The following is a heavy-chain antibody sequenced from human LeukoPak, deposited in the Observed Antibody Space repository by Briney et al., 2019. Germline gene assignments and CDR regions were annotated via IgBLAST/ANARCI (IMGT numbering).Heavy chain of an antibody. CDR3: ATLRLGELSFDY. J-gene: IGHJ4*02. D-gene: IGHD3-16*02. CDR2: ISPIFGAA. Sequence: ASVKVSCKASGVTFSTYVINWVRQVPGQGLEWMGGISPIFGAANYAQKFQDRVSITADEYTVTAYMELSGLRSEDTAVYYCATLRLGELSFDYWGQGTLVTVSS. CDR1: GVTFSTYV. V-gene: IGHV1-69*13.